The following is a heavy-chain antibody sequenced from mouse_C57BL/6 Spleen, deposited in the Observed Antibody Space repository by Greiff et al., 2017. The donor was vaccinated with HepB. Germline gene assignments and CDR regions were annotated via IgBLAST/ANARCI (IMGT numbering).Heavy chain of an antibody. J-gene: IGHJ2*01. Sequence: DVKLVESEGGLVQPGSSMKLSCTASGFTFSDYYMAWVRQVPEKGLEWVANINYDGSSTYYLDSLKSRFIISRDNAKNILYLQMSSLKSEDTATYYCAREIYSGYFDYWGQGTTLTVSS. CDR1: GFTFSDYY. CDR3: AREIYSGYFDY. D-gene: IGHD2-1*01. V-gene: IGHV5-16*01. CDR2: INYDGSST.